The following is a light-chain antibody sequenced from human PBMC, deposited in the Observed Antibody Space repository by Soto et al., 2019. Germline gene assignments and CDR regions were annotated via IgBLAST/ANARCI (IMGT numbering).Light chain of an antibody. CDR1: QSVSSRY. J-gene: IGKJ5*01. V-gene: IGKV3D-20*02. Sequence: EIVLTQSPGTLSLSPGERATLSCRASQSVSSRYLAWYQQKPGQAPRLLIYGASSRASGIPDRFSGSGSGTDFTLSISRLEPEDFAVYFCQQCNDWPLITFGQGTRLEIK. CDR2: GAS. CDR3: QQCNDWPLIT.